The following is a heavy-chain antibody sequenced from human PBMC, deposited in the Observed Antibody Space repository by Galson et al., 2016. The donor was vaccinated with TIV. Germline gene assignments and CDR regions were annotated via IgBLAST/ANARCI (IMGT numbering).Heavy chain of an antibody. J-gene: IGHJ3*02. Sequence: SETLSLTCSVTGASTRSQCWNWVRQPPGKGLEWIGNIYYSGTTNYNPSLKSRVTISLDTSKNQFSLKLSSVTSADTAVYYCAGSWGDDAFDKWGQGTMVTVSS. CDR3: AGSWGDDAFDK. CDR1: GASTRSQC. V-gene: IGHV4-59*11. D-gene: IGHD3-16*01. CDR2: IYYSGTT.